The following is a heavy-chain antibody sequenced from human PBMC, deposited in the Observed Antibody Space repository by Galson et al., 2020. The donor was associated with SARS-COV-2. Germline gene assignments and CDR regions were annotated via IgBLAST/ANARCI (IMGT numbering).Heavy chain of an antibody. CDR3: AKDSMVRGVTNNWFDP. V-gene: IGHV3-9*01. CDR1: GLTFKDYA. D-gene: IGHD3-10*01. Sequence: TGGSLRLSCAASGLTFKDYAMHWVRQAPGKGLEWVSGISWNSDNTAYADSVKGRFTISRDNARNSLYLQMNSLRTEDTALYYCAKDSMVRGVTNNWFDPWGQGTLVTVSS. CDR2: ISWNSDNT. J-gene: IGHJ5*02.